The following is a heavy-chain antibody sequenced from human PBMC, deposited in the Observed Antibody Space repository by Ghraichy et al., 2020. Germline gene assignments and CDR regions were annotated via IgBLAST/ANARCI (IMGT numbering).Heavy chain of an antibody. Sequence: ASVKVSCKTSGYSFTTYGVVWVRQAPGQGLEWMGWISTSNGDTNYAPIFQDRVTMTTDTSASTAYMELRSLRSEDTAVYYCAREVRGRDFDFWGQGTLVTVS. CDR1: GYSFTTYG. CDR2: ISTSNGDT. V-gene: IGHV1-18*01. CDR3: AREVRGRDFDF. J-gene: IGHJ4*02. D-gene: IGHD5-24*01.